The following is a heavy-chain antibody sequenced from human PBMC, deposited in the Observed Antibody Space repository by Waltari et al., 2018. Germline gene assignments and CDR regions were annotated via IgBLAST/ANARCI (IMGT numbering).Heavy chain of an antibody. CDR2: RKYDGREK. Sequence: EVDLVESGGGLVQPGGSLRLSCAASGFTFDASWMTWVRQAPGKGLGWVANRKYDGREKNEVDSVKGRFTISRDKTKSSLYLEMNSLRAEDTAVYFCVRDHRVSADPKDYWGQGTLVSVSS. V-gene: IGHV3-7*04. J-gene: IGHJ4*02. CDR1: GFTFDASW. D-gene: IGHD2-21*01. CDR3: VRDHRVSADPKDY.